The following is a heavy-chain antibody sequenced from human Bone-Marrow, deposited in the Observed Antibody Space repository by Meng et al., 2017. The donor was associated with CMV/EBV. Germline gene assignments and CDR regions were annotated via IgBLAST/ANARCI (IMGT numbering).Heavy chain of an antibody. Sequence: ASVKVSCKASGTTFISQGISWVRQAPGQGLEWMGWISTYNGNTNLAQRVQGRVTLTTDTSTSTACMELRSLRADDTAVYFCAMGRPGPADLGRYYFYGMDVWGQGTKVTVSS. CDR1: GTTFISQG. D-gene: IGHD2-2*01. V-gene: IGHV1-18*01. CDR2: ISTYNGNT. CDR3: AMGRPGPADLGRYYFYGMDV. J-gene: IGHJ6*02.